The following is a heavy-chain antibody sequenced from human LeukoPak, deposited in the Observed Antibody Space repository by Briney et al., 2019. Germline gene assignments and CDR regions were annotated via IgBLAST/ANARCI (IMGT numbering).Heavy chain of an antibody. D-gene: IGHD6-13*01. CDR1: GFTFSSYE. V-gene: IGHV3-48*03. CDR2: ISSSGNTI. J-gene: IGHJ4*02. CDR3: ASLGYSSSWYFDY. Sequence: PGGSLRLSCAASGFTFSSYEMNWVRQAPGKGLEWVSYISSSGNTIYYADSVKGRFTISRDNAKNSLYLQMNSLRAEDTAVYYCASLGYSSSWYFDYWGQGTLVTVSS.